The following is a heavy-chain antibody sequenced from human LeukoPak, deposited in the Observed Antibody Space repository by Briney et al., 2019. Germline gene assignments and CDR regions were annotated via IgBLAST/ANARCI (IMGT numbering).Heavy chain of an antibody. Sequence: PSQTLSLTCAVYGASFSGYTWSWIRQSPGKGLEWIWEINHIGSTNYNPSPKSRVTISVDTFKTQFSVQLSSVTATDTAVYYCARGGRRYSRNWYNYGGKGIGVSVSS. CDR3: ARGGRRYSRNWYNY. CDR2: INHIGST. CDR1: GASFSGYT. V-gene: IGHV4-34*01. D-gene: IGHD6-13*01. J-gene: IGHJ4*02.